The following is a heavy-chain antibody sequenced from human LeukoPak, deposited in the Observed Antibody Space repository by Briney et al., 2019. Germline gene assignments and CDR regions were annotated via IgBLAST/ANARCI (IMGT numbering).Heavy chain of an antibody. CDR1: GGSISSGSYY. V-gene: IGHV4-61*01. J-gene: IGHJ3*02. Sequence: PSQTLSLTCTVSGGSISSGSYYWSWIRQPPGKGLEWIGYIYYSGSTNYNPSLKSRVTISVDTSKNQFSLKLSSVTAADTAVYYCARDKGSGDSGGSIGGIFDIWGQGTMVTVPS. CDR2: IYYSGST. D-gene: IGHD2-15*01. CDR3: ARDKGSGDSGGSIGGIFDI.